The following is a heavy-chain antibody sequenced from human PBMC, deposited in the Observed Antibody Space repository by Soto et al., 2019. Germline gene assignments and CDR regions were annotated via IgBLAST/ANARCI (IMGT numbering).Heavy chain of an antibody. Sequence: EVQLVESGGGLVKPGGSLRLSCVGSGFTFSNACMTWVLQAPGKGLEWVGHIKTKTDGGTTDYAAPVKGRFNVSRDDSKNTLYLQMNSLKTEDTAVYYCTTGTWIQLWLPDHWGQGTLVTVSS. D-gene: IGHD5-18*01. CDR3: TTGTWIQLWLPDH. J-gene: IGHJ4*02. CDR2: IKTKTDGGTT. CDR1: GFTFSNAC. V-gene: IGHV3-15*01.